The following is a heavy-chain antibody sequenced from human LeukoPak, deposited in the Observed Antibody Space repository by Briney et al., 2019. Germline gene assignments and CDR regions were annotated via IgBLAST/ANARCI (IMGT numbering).Heavy chain of an antibody. Sequence: GGSLRLSCAASGFTFSDYYMSWIRQAPGKGLEWVSYISSSGSTIYYADSVKGRFTISRDNAKNSLYLQMSSLRAEDTAVYYCAREAGTYATYYYYYRDVWGQGTTVTVSS. J-gene: IGHJ6*03. CDR3: AREAGTYATYYYYYRDV. V-gene: IGHV3-11*04. D-gene: IGHD1-26*01. CDR2: ISSSGSTI. CDR1: GFTFSDYY.